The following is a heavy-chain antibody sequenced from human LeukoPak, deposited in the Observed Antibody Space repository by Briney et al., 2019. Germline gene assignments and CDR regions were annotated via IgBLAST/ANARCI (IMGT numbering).Heavy chain of an antibody. D-gene: IGHD2-15*01. V-gene: IGHV3-30-3*01. J-gene: IGHJ4*02. CDR2: ISYDGSNK. Sequence: PGGSLRLSCAASGFTFSSCAMHWVRQAPGKGLEWVAVISYDGSNKYYADSVKGRFTISRDNSKNTLYLQMNSLRAEDTAVYYCAKSSGGSVTDYFDYWGQGTLVTVSS. CDR3: AKSSGGSVTDYFDY. CDR1: GFTFSSCA.